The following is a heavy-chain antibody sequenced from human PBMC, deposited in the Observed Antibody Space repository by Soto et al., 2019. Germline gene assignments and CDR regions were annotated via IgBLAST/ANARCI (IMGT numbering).Heavy chain of an antibody. Sequence: PSETLSLTCTVSGDSVSSGGNYWSWIRQPPGEGLEWIAYIHYSGSVNYNPSLKSRVTISVDTSKNQVSLRLNSVTAADTAFYYCATDSAGRGPFDPWGQGILVTVSS. CDR3: ATDSAGRGPFDP. J-gene: IGHJ5*02. CDR1: GDSVSSGGNY. V-gene: IGHV4-61*08. CDR2: IHYSGSV. D-gene: IGHD3-10*01.